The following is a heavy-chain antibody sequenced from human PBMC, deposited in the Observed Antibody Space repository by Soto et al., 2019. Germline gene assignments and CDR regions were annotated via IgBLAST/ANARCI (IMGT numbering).Heavy chain of an antibody. CDR1: GYTFTGYY. J-gene: IGHJ3*02. D-gene: IGHD5-18*01. Sequence: GASVKVSCKASGYTFTGYYMHWVRQAPGQGLEWMGWINPNSGGTNYAQKFQGRVTMTRDTSISTAYMELSRLRSDDTAVYYCARVWIKLSRRGAFDIWGQGTMVTVSS. CDR2: INPNSGGT. V-gene: IGHV1-2*02. CDR3: ARVWIKLSRRGAFDI.